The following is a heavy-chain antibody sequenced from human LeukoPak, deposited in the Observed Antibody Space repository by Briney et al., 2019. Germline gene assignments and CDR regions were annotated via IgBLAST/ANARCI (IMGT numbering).Heavy chain of an antibody. J-gene: IGHJ6*02. CDR2: MNPNSGNT. V-gene: IGHV1-8*01. D-gene: IGHD4-17*01. CDR3: ATVYGDYASTYYYYGIDV. CDR1: GYTFTSYD. Sequence: GASVKVSCKASGYTFTSYDINWVRQATGQGLEWMGWMNPNSGNTGYAQKLQGRVTMTTDTSTSTAYMELRSLRSDDTAVYYCATVYGDYASTYYYYGIDVWGQGTTVTVSS.